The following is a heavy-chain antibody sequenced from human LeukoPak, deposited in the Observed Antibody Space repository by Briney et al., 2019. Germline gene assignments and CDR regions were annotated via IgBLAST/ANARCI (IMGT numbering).Heavy chain of an antibody. CDR3: AREGCSGRYVGSFDY. D-gene: IGHD3-10*02. CDR2: IWSDGSNE. J-gene: IGHJ4*02. CDR1: GFFLSKYG. Sequence: GRSLRLSCAASGFFLSKYGMHWVRQAPGKGLEWVALIWSDGSNEHYADSVEGRFTISRDNSKNTLYLQMNSPGADDTAVYYCAREGCSGRYVGSFDYWGQGTLVTVSS. V-gene: IGHV3-33*01.